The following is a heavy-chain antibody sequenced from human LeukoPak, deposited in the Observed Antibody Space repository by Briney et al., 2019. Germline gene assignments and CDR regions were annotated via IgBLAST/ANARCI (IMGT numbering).Heavy chain of an antibody. D-gene: IGHD5-18*01. Sequence: SETLSLTCTVSGGSISSYYWSWIRQPPGKGLEWIGSIYYSGSTYYNPSLKSRVTISVDTSKNQFSLKLSSVTAADTAVYYCARRPVSDKAMVQDYWGQGTLVTVSS. J-gene: IGHJ4*02. CDR2: IYYSGST. V-gene: IGHV4-59*05. CDR1: GGSISSYY. CDR3: ARRPVSDKAMVQDY.